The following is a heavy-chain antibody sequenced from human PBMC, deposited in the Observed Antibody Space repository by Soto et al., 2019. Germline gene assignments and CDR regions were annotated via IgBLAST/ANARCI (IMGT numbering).Heavy chain of an antibody. D-gene: IGHD1-1*01. J-gene: IGHJ4*02. V-gene: IGHV3-23*01. CDR1: GFSFSTFG. CDR3: AKWNGYGDH. CDR2: VSGGSGTT. Sequence: EVQLLESGGGLVQPGWSLRLSCAVSGFSFSTFGVTWVRQAPGKGLEWVSGVSGGSGTTHYADSVKGRFTITGDTSKNTVYLQMNSLRVEDTAGYYCAKWNGYGDHWGQGPLVTVSS.